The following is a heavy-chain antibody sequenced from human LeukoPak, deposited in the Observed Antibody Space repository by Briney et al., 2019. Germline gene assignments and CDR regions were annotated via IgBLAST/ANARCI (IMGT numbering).Heavy chain of an antibody. J-gene: IGHJ6*03. CDR3: AKSSPSSSRYMDV. D-gene: IGHD6-13*01. V-gene: IGHV3-21*04. CDR2: ISSSSSYI. CDR1: GFTFSSYS. Sequence: GGSLRLSCAASGFTFSSYSMNWVRQAPGKGLEWVSSISSSSSYIYYADSVKGRFTISRDNAKNSLYLQMNSLRAEDTAVYYCAKSSPSSSRYMDVWGKGTTVTISS.